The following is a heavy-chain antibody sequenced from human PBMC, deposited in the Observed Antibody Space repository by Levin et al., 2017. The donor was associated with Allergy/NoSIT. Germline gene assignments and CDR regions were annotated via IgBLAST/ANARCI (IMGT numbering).Heavy chain of an antibody. CDR3: AQEGHSGWYVDY. CDR1: GFTFDDYA. D-gene: IGHD6-19*01. CDR2: ITWNSGNI. J-gene: IGHJ4*02. V-gene: IGHV3-9*01. Sequence: GGSLRLSCAASGFTFDDYAMHWVRQAPGKGLEWVSSITWNSGNIGYADSVKGRFTISRDNAKNSLYLQMNSLRPEDTALYYCAQEGHSGWYVDYWGQGTLVTVSS.